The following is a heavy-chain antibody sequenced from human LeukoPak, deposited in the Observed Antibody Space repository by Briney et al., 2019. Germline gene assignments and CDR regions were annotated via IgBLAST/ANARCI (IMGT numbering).Heavy chain of an antibody. J-gene: IGHJ4*02. D-gene: IGHD6-25*01. CDR2: ISGGGGST. CDR1: GFTFSSYV. Sequence: GSLRLSCAASGFTFSSYVVSWVRQAPGKGLEWVSSISGGGGSTYYADSVKGRFTISRDNSKNTLYLEKNSLRAEDTAVYYCAKFGSSGSLDYWGQGTLVTVSS. CDR3: AKFGSSGSLDY. V-gene: IGHV3-23*01.